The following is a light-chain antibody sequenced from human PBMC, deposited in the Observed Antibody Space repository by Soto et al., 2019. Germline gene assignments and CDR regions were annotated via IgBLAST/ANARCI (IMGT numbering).Light chain of an antibody. CDR1: QSVLYSSNNKNY. V-gene: IGKV4-1*01. J-gene: IGKJ1*01. CDR2: WAS. Sequence: DIVMTQSPDSLAVSLGERATINCKSSQSVLYSSNNKNYLAWYQQKPGQPPKLLIYWASTRESGIPDRFSGSGSGTDFTLTISSLQAEDVAVYCCQQYYTTPSTFGQGTKVEIQ. CDR3: QQYYTTPST.